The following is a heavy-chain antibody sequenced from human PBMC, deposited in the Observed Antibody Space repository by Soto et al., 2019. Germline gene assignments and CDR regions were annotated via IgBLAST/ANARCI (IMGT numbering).Heavy chain of an antibody. J-gene: IGHJ6*03. Sequence: PSETLSLTCTVSGGSISSSSYYWGWICQPPGKGLEWIGSIYYSGSTYYNPSLKSRVTISVDTSKNQFSLKLSSVTAADTAVYYCARHPRSYFWSGSAAIYYYYYMDVWGKGTTVTVSS. D-gene: IGHD3-3*01. CDR3: ARHPRSYFWSGSAAIYYYYYMDV. V-gene: IGHV4-39*01. CDR2: IYYSGST. CDR1: GGSISSSSYY.